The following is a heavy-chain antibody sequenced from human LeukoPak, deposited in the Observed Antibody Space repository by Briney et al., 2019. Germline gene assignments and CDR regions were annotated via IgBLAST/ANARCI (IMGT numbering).Heavy chain of an antibody. CDR2: IWYDGSNK. CDR1: GFTFSSYG. V-gene: IGHV3-33*06. Sequence: PGRSLRPSCAASGFTFSSYGMHWVRQAPGKGLEWVAVIWYDGSNKYYADSVKGRFTISRDNSKNTLYLQMNSLRAEDTAVYYCAKAGYCSSTSCLNWFDPWGQGTLVTVSS. CDR3: AKAGYCSSTSCLNWFDP. J-gene: IGHJ5*02. D-gene: IGHD2-2*01.